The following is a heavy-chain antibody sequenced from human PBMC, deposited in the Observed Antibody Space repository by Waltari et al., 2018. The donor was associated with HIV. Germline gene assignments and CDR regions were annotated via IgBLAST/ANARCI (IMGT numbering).Heavy chain of an antibody. J-gene: IGHJ6*02. CDR1: GYTFTGYY. CDR2: INPNSGGK. Sequence: QVQLVQSGAEVKKPGASVKVSCKASGYTFTGYYMHWVRQAPGQGLEWMGWINPNSGGKNYAQKFQGRVTMTRDTSISTAYMELSRLRSDDTAVYYCARDPPPPHITMVRGNGMDVWGQGTTVTVSS. D-gene: IGHD3-10*01. CDR3: ARDPPPPHITMVRGNGMDV. V-gene: IGHV1-2*02.